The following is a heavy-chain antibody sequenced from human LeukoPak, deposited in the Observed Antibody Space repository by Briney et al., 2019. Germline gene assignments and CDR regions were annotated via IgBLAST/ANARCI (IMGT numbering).Heavy chain of an antibody. CDR2: ISSSGSTI. D-gene: IGHD3-22*01. V-gene: IGHV3-11*04. CDR1: GFTISDYY. J-gene: IGHJ4*02. Sequence: GGSLRLSCAASGFTISDYYMSWIRQAPGKGLEWVSYISSSGSTIYYADSVKGRFTISRDNAKNSLYLQMNSLRAEDTAVYYCARAHYYDSSGYPNPFDYWGQGTLVTVSS. CDR3: ARAHYYDSSGYPNPFDY.